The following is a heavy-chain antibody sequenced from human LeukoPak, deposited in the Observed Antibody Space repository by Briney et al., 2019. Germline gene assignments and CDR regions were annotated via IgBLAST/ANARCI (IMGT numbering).Heavy chain of an antibody. CDR3: ARLRCSGGSCYFDY. V-gene: IGHV4-59*08. J-gene: IGHJ4*02. CDR2: IYYSGST. D-gene: IGHD2-15*01. CDR1: GFTFTSYA. Sequence: GSLRLSCAASGFTFTSYAMSWVRQAPGKGLEWIGYIYYSGSTNYNPSLKSRVTISVDTSKNQFSLKLSSVTAADTAVYYCARLRCSGGSCYFDYWGQGTLVTVSS.